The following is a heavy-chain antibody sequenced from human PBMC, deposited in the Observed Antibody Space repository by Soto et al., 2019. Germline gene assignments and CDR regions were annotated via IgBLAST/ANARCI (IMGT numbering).Heavy chain of an antibody. CDR1: GGSISSYY. CDR2: IYYGGST. Sequence: SETLSLTCTVSGGSISSYYWNWIRQPPGKGLEWIGYIYYGGSTTYNPSLKSRVTISVDTSKNQFSLKLDSVTAADTAVYYCAGSPYYYYGMDVWGQGTSVTVSS. V-gene: IGHV4-59*01. CDR3: AGSPYYYYGMDV. D-gene: IGHD6-13*01. J-gene: IGHJ6*02.